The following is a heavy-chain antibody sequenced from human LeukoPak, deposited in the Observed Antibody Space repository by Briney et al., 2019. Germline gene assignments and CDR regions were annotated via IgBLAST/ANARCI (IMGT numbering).Heavy chain of an antibody. J-gene: IGHJ4*02. V-gene: IGHV3-23*01. CDR3: ARARRITMIVVADGFDY. Sequence: GGSLRLSCAASGFTFSSYTMSWVRQAPGKGLEWVSAISGSGGSTYYADSVKGRFTISRDNSKNTLYLQMNSLRAEDTAVYYCARARRITMIVVADGFDYWGQGTLVTVSS. CDR2: ISGSGGST. CDR1: GFTFSSYT. D-gene: IGHD3-22*01.